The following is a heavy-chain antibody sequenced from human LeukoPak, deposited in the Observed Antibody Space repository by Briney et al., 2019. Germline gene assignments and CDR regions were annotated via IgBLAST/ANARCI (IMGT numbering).Heavy chain of an antibody. CDR1: GGTFSSYA. CDR2: IIPIFGTA. D-gene: IGHD3-9*01. J-gene: IGHJ5*02. CDR3: ARETVRYFDWLKSSWFDP. Sequence: SVKVSCKASGGTFSSYAISWVRQAPGQGLEWMGGIIPIFGTANYAQKFQGRVTITADESTSTAYMELSSLRSEDTAVYYCARETVRYFDWLKSSWFDPWGQGTLVTVSS. V-gene: IGHV1-69*01.